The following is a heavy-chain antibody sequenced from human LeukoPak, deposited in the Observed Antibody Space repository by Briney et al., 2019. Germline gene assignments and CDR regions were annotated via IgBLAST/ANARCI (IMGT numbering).Heavy chain of an antibody. CDR3: AKGTYSNYGNYYYMDV. Sequence: SGGSLRLSCAASGFTFSSYAMSWVRQAPGKGLEWVSAISGSGGSTYYADSVKGRFTISRDNSKNTLYLQMNSLRAEDTAAYYCAKGTYSNYGNYYYMDVWGKGTTVTVSS. J-gene: IGHJ6*03. CDR2: ISGSGGST. V-gene: IGHV3-23*01. D-gene: IGHD4-11*01. CDR1: GFTFSSYA.